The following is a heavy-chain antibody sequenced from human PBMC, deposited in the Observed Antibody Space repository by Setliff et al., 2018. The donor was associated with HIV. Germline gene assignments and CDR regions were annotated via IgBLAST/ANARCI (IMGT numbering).Heavy chain of an antibody. Sequence: PSETLSLTCTVYGGSLTNHYWTWIRQPPGRGLEWIGEITDTGHTNYNSSLQSRETISLDTPRKHFSLKLTSVTASDAAVYYCARAPSCIGGNCFLYYYYYSGLDAWGQGTTVTVSS. CDR3: ARAPSCIGGNCFLYYYYYSGLDA. V-gene: IGHV4-34*01. J-gene: IGHJ6*02. CDR1: GGSLTNHY. CDR2: ITDTGHT. D-gene: IGHD2-15*01.